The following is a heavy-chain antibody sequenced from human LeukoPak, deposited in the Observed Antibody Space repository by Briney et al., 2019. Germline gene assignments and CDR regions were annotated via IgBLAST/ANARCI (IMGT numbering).Heavy chain of an antibody. V-gene: IGHV3-23*01. CDR3: ARGGILYGMDV. CDR1: RFTFSAYS. J-gene: IGHJ6*02. D-gene: IGHD6-13*01. CDR2: ISGSGGNT. Sequence: GGSLRLSCAASRFTFSAYSMTWVRQAPGKGLEWVSAISGSGGNTYYADSVKGRFTISRDNSKNTLYLQMNSLRAEDTAAYYCARGGILYGMDVWGQGTAVTVSS.